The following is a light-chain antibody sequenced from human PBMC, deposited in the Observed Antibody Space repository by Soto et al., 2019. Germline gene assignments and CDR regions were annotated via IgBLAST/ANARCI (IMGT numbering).Light chain of an antibody. CDR2: EVS. J-gene: IGLJ1*01. Sequence: SALTQPPSASGSPGQSVTISCTGTSSDVGGYNYVSWYQQHPGKAPKLMIYEVSKRPSGVPDRFSGSKSGNTASLTVSGLQAEDEADYYCSSYAGSNNKVFGTGTKGTVL. CDR1: SSDVGGYNY. V-gene: IGLV2-8*01. CDR3: SSYAGSNNKV.